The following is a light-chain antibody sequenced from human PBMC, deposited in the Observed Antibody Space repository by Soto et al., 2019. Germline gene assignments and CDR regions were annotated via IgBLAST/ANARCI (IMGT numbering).Light chain of an antibody. CDR1: QSVSSSY. V-gene: IGKV3-20*01. Sequence: EIVLTQSPGTLSLSPGERATLSCRASQSVSSSYLAWYQQKPGQAPRLLIYGASSRATGIPDRFSGSGSGTDFTRTISRLEPEDFAVYYCKQYGSSLLFTFGPGTKVDIK. J-gene: IGKJ3*01. CDR2: GAS. CDR3: KQYGSSLLFT.